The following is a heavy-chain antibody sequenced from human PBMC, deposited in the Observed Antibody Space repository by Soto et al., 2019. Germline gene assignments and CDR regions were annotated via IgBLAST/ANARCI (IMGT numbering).Heavy chain of an antibody. CDR2: INHSGST. CDR1: GGSFSGYY. D-gene: IGHD6-19*01. V-gene: IGHV4-34*01. CDR3: ARTALAGSYYTDF. Sequence: SDTLSLTCAVYGGSFSGYYWSWIRQPPGKGLEWIGEINHSGSTNYNPSLKSRVTISVDTSKNQFSLKLSSVTAADTAVYYCARTALAGSYYTDFWGQGTLVTVST. J-gene: IGHJ4*02.